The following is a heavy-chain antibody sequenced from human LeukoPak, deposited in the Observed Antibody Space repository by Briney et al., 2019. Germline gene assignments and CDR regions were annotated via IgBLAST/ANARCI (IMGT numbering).Heavy chain of an antibody. D-gene: IGHD6-19*01. CDR2: ISWNSGSI. CDR1: GFTFDDYA. V-gene: IGHV3-9*01. Sequence: AGGSLRLSCAASGFTFDDYAMHWVRQAPGKGLEWVSGISWNSGSIGYADSVKGRFTISRDNAKNSLYLQMNSLRAEDTALYYCAKAGEQWLEKYFQHRGQGTLVTVSS. CDR3: AKAGEQWLEKYFQH. J-gene: IGHJ1*01.